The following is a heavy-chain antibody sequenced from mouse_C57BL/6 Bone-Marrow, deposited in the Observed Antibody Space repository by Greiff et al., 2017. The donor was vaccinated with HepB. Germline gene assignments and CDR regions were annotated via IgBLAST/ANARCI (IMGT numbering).Heavy chain of an antibody. V-gene: IGHV5-12*01. Sequence: EVKLVESGGGLVQPGGSLKLSCAASGFTFSDYYMYWVRQTPEKRLEWVAYISNGGGSTYYPDTVKGRFTISRDNAKNTLYLQMSRLKSEDTAMYYCARHRDYDGFYAIDYWGQGTSVTVSS. CDR3: ARHRDYDGFYAIDY. D-gene: IGHD2-4*01. CDR1: GFTFSDYY. J-gene: IGHJ4*01. CDR2: ISNGGGST.